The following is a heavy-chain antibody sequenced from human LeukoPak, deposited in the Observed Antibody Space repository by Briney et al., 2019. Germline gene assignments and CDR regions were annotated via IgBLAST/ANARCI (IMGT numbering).Heavy chain of an antibody. CDR3: AKDERHAIGVSGNIDY. Sequence: PGRSLRLSCAASGFTFSSYAMHWVRQAPGKGLEWVAVISVDESDKYYADSVKGRFTISRDNSKNTVYLQMNSLRAEDTAVYYCAKDERHAIGVSGNIDYWGQGILVTVSS. J-gene: IGHJ4*02. CDR1: GFTFSSYA. V-gene: IGHV3-30*04. CDR2: ISVDESDK. D-gene: IGHD6-19*01.